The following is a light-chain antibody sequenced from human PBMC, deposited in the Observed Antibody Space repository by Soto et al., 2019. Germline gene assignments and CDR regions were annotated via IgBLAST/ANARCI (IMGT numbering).Light chain of an antibody. J-gene: IGLJ2*01. V-gene: IGLV2-14*02. Sequence: QSALTQPASVSGSPGQSITISCTGTSSDVVNDVLVSWYQQQPGKAPKLMIYEGTKRPAGVSDRFSGSKSGNTASLTISGLQAEDEADYYCSSYTSSSTVVFGGGTKLTVL. CDR3: SSYTSSSTVV. CDR1: SSDVVNDVL. CDR2: EGT.